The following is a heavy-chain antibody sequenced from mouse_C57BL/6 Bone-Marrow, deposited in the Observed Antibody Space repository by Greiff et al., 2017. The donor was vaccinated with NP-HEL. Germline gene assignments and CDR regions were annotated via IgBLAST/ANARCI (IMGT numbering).Heavy chain of an antibody. CDR1: GFTFNTYA. CDR3: VRDVYYGSSYWFAY. J-gene: IGHJ3*01. D-gene: IGHD1-1*01. V-gene: IGHV10-3*01. CDR2: IRSKSSNYAT. Sequence: EVQLVESGGGLVQPKGSLKLSCAASGFTFNTYAMHWVRQAPGKGLEWVARIRSKSSNYATYYADSVKDRFTISRDDSQSMLYLQMNNLKTEDTAMYYCVRDVYYGSSYWFAYWGQGTLVTVSA.